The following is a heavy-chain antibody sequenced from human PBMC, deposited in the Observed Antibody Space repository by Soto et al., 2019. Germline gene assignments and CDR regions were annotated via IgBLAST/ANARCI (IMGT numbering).Heavy chain of an antibody. V-gene: IGHV1-18*01. J-gene: IGHJ4*02. CDR3: ARDLSPYGDYVGFDY. Sequence: ASVKVSCKASGYTFSNYAISWVRQAPGQGLEWMGWISVYNGNTKSAEKFQGRVTMTTDTSTSTAYMELRSLRSDDTAVYYCARDLSPYGDYVGFDYWGQGTLVTVSS. CDR1: GYTFSNYA. D-gene: IGHD4-17*01. CDR2: ISVYNGNT.